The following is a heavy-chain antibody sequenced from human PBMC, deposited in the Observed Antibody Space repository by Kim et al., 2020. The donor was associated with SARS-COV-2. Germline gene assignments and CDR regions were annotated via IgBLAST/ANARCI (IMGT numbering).Heavy chain of an antibody. Sequence: GGSLRLSCAASGFTFSNYGMNWVRQAPGKGLEWVAGISYDGSRTYYVDSVKGRFTISRDNSKNTVYLQMDGLRNEDTAVYYCASDPSGGFDYWGRGTLVTVSS. V-gene: IGHV3-30*03. J-gene: IGHJ4*02. D-gene: IGHD3-10*01. CDR3: ASDPSGGFDY. CDR1: GFTFSNYG. CDR2: ISYDGSRT.